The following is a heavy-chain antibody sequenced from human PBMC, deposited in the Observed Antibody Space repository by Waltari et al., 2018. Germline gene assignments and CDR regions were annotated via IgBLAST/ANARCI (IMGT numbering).Heavy chain of an antibody. Sequence: QLQLQESGPRLVRPSETLSRICRFPCVSITSTRHYWAWLRQSTGQGLEWIGTVSYSGTTYISPSLKSRVSVSRDTSKNQVSLILGSVTAADMAVYYCATYIGASVGTAAFDVWGQGTMVTVSS. CDR2: VSYSGTT. D-gene: IGHD5-12*01. J-gene: IGHJ3*01. CDR3: ATYIGASVGTAAFDV. V-gene: IGHV4-39*01. CDR1: CVSITSTRHY.